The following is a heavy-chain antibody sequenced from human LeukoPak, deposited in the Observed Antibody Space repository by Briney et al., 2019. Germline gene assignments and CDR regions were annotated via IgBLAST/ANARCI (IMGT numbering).Heavy chain of an antibody. V-gene: IGHV4-39*01. CDR3: ARAPFRYCSSTSCKPHGMDV. CDR1: GGSISSSSYY. Sequence: SETLSLTCTVSGGSISSSSYYWGWIRQPPGKGLEWIGSIYYSGSTYYNPSLKSRVTISVDTSKNQFSLKLSSVTAADTAVYYCARAPFRYCSSTSCKPHGMDVWGQGTTVTVSS. D-gene: IGHD2-2*01. J-gene: IGHJ6*02. CDR2: IYYSGST.